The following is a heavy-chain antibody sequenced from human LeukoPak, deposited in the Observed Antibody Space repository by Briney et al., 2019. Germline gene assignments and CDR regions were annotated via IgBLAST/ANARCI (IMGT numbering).Heavy chain of an antibody. CDR2: IYPGDSDT. J-gene: IGHJ4*02. CDR1: GYSFTSYW. V-gene: IGHV5-51*01. Sequence: GESLQTSCKGSGYSFTSYWIGWVRQMPGKCLEWMGTIYPGDSDTRYSPSFQGQVTISADKSISTAYLQWSSLKASDTAMYYCARRYYYDSSGYYSDYWGQGTLVTVSS. CDR3: ARRYYYDSSGYYSDY. D-gene: IGHD3-22*01.